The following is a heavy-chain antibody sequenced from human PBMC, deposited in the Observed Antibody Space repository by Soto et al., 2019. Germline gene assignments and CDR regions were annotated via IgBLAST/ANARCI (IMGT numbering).Heavy chain of an antibody. CDR3: ARGCRGSDVLVVVPAAIAPIWFDP. CDR2: INHSGST. J-gene: IGHJ5*02. D-gene: IGHD2-2*01. CDR1: GGKFIDYD. Sequence: LEMMRLRRGVYGGKFIDYDCSRISQKTGKGMEWIGEINHSGSTNYNPSLQSRVTISVDTSKNQFSLKLSSVTAADTAVYYCARGCRGSDVLVVVPAAIAPIWFDPWGQGTLVTVSS. V-gene: IGHV4-34*01.